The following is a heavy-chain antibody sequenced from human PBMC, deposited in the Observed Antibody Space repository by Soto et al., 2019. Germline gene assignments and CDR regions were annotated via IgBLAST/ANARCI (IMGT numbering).Heavy chain of an antibody. Sequence: KASETLSLTCTVSGGSISSGTYYWAWIRQPPGGGLEWIGSIYYTGSTFYNPSLQSRATISVDTSKNQFSLNLRSVSATDTAVYYCATLVYTNYFFDHWGQGTLVTVSS. CDR2: IYYTGST. V-gene: IGHV4-39*01. CDR3: ATLVYTNYFFDH. CDR1: GGSISSGTYY. J-gene: IGHJ4*02. D-gene: IGHD4-4*01.